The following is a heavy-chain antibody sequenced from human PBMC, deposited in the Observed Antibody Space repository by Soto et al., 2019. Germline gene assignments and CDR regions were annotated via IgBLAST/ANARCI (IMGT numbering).Heavy chain of an antibody. D-gene: IGHD6-13*01. Sequence: QVQLVQSGAEVKKPGASVKLSCRTSGYTFTHYYIHWVRQAPGQWLEWLAIINPASGSTNYAQDFQGRVTLTMDPSTTTVFLELSGLRAEDTAIFYCARDLAAGDHWGQGTLVTVSS. CDR1: GYTFTHYY. CDR2: INPASGST. V-gene: IGHV1-46*01. CDR3: ARDLAAGDH. J-gene: IGHJ4*02.